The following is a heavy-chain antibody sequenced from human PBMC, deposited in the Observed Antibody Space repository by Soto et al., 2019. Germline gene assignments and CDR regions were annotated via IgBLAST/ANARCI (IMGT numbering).Heavy chain of an antibody. Sequence: PSETLSITCTVSGGSISSGGYYWSWIRQHPGKGLEWIGYIYYSGSTYYNPSLKSRVTISVDTSKNQFSLKLSSVTAADTAVYYCAREDTAMVSLDYWGQGTLVTVSS. V-gene: IGHV4-31*03. CDR1: GGSISSGGYY. D-gene: IGHD5-18*01. CDR2: IYYSGST. J-gene: IGHJ4*02. CDR3: AREDTAMVSLDY.